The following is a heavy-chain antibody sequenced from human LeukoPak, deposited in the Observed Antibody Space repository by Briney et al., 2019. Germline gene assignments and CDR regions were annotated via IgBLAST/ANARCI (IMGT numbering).Heavy chain of an antibody. V-gene: IGHV4-39*01. J-gene: IGHJ4*02. CDR3: ARHGGDASASSKFDY. CDR2: VYYSGSA. CDR1: GDSITNTNYY. Sequence: SETLSLTCTVSGDSITNTNYYWGWIRRPPGKGLEWIGSVYYSGSALHNPSLQGRVTLSVDTSKNQFSLKLISVTAADTAVKHWARHGGDASASSKFDYWGQGTPLIVSS. D-gene: IGHD3-10*01.